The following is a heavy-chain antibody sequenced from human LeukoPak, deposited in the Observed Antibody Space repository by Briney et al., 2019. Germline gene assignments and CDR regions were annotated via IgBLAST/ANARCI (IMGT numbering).Heavy chain of an antibody. CDR3: ARTFGYSYGYLDY. J-gene: IGHJ4*02. CDR1: GGSISSSSYY. Sequence: SETLSLTCSVSGGSISSSSYYWGWIRQPPGRGLEWIGSIYYSGSTYYNSSLKSRVTISVDTSKNQFSLKLSSVTAADTAVYYCARTFGYSYGYLDYWGQGTLVTVSS. CDR2: IYYSGST. D-gene: IGHD5-18*01. V-gene: IGHV4-39*01.